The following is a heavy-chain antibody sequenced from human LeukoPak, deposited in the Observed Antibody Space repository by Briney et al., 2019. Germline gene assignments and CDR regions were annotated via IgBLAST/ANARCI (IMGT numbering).Heavy chain of an antibody. CDR3: VSSLRSDDY. D-gene: IGHD4-17*01. CDR1: GGSISSSSYY. CDR2: IYYSGTT. V-gene: IGHV4-39*01. Sequence: PSETLSLTRTVSGGSISSSSYYWGWIRQPPGKGLEWIGSIYYSGTTYYNPSLKSRVTISVDTSKNQFSLKLSSVTAADTAVYYCVSSLRSDDYWGQGTLVTVSS. J-gene: IGHJ4*02.